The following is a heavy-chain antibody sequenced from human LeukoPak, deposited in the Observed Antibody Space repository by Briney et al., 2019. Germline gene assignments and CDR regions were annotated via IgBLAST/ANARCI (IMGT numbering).Heavy chain of an antibody. CDR1: GFTFSSYA. D-gene: IGHD1-1*01. J-gene: IGHJ4*02. Sequence: GGSLRLSCAASGFTFSSYAMHWVRQAPGKGLEWVALISYDGSNKYYADSVKGRFTISRDNSKNTLYLQMNSLRTEDTAVYYCARESPGTTVFDYWGQGTLVTVSS. CDR3: ARESPGTTVFDY. CDR2: ISYDGSNK. V-gene: IGHV3-30*04.